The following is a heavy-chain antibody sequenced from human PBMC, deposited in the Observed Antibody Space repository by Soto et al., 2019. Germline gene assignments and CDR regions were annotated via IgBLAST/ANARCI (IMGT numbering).Heavy chain of an antibody. Sequence: QVQLVQSGAEVKKPGASVKVSCKASGYTFTSYDINWVRQATGQGLEWMGWVNPNSGNTGNAQKLQGTVTMPSNTSISTAYRKLSRLRSEDTAVYYCARQKVDASDYWGQGTLVTVSS. CDR1: GYTFTSYD. CDR3: ARQKVDASDY. V-gene: IGHV1-8*01. J-gene: IGHJ4*02. D-gene: IGHD2-15*01. CDR2: VNPNSGNT.